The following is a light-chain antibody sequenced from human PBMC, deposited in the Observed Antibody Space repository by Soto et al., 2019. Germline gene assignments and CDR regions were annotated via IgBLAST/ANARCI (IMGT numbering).Light chain of an antibody. CDR3: QTWSTDIRV. CDR1: SGHNSYA. J-gene: IGLJ3*02. V-gene: IGLV4-69*01. Sequence: QPVLTQPPSASASLGASVTLTCTLSSGHNSYAIAWHQQQPEKGPRYLMKLNSDGSHSKGDGIPDRFSGSSSGAERYLTISSLQSEDEADYYCQTWSTDIRVFGGGTKVTVL. CDR2: LNSDGSH.